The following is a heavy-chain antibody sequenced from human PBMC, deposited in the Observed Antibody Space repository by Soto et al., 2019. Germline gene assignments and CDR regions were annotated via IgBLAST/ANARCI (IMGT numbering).Heavy chain of an antibody. V-gene: IGHV4-59*01. CDR3: ARDSSHSDL. J-gene: IGHJ2*01. CDR1: GGSINGYY. CDR2: IYYSGST. D-gene: IGHD3-3*02. Sequence: QVQLQESGPGLVKPSETLSLTCTVSGGSINGYYWSWIRQPPGKGLEWIGYIYYSGSTNYNPSLKSRVIMSLDTSKNQFSLKLSSVTAADTAVYYCARDSSHSDLWGRGTLVTVSS.